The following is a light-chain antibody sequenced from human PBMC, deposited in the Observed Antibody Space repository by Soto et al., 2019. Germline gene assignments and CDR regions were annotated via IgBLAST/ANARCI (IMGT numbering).Light chain of an antibody. J-gene: IGLJ3*02. CDR3: RSYDGTRGGPVV. CDR1: RSNIGAGFD. Sequence: QSVLTQPPSVSGAPGQRVTISCTGTRSNIGAGFDVHWYQQLPGTAPKLLIYDNNNRPSGVPDRFSGSKSGPSASLAITGLKAEDGANYYARSYDGTRGGPVVFGGGTKLTVL. V-gene: IGLV1-40*01. CDR2: DNN.